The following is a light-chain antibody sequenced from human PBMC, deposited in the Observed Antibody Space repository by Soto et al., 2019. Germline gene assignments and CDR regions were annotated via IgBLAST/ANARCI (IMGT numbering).Light chain of an antibody. V-gene: IGLV2-14*03. CDR3: SSFTSTHTYV. Sequence: QSAVTPPASVSGSPGQSMTISCTGSSSDVGGYHYVSWYQQHPGKAPKLIIYQVSHRPSGVSDRFSGSKSGNTASLTISGLQGEDEATYYCSSFTSTHTYVFGTGTKVTVL. J-gene: IGLJ1*01. CDR2: QVS. CDR1: SSDVGGYHY.